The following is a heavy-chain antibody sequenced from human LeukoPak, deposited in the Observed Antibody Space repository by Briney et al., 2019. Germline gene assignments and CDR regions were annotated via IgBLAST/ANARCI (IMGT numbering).Heavy chain of an antibody. CDR2: INTDGSTT. CDR3: TRGYNTASLD. Sequence: GGSLRLSCVASGFTFSRNWLHWVRQVPGKGLVWVSRINTDGSTTNYADSVQGRFTISRDNTKNTLYLQMNSLRAEDSAVYFCTRGYNTASLDWGQGTRITVAS. CDR1: GFTFSRNW. D-gene: IGHD5-18*01. V-gene: IGHV3-74*01. J-gene: IGHJ4*02.